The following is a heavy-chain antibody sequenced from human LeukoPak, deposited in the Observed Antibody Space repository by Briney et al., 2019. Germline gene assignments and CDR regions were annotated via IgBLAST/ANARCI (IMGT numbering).Heavy chain of an antibody. D-gene: IGHD3-16*01. J-gene: IGHJ4*02. CDR3: ARVVFWGLDGAYYFDY. V-gene: IGHV3-53*01. CDR1: GFTFSSYE. CDR2: IYSGGST. Sequence: GGSLRLSCAASGFTFSSYEMNWVRQAPGKGLEWVSVIYSGGSTYYADSVKGRFTISRDNSKNTLYLQMNSLRAEDTAVYYCARVVFWGLDGAYYFDYWGQGTLVTVSS.